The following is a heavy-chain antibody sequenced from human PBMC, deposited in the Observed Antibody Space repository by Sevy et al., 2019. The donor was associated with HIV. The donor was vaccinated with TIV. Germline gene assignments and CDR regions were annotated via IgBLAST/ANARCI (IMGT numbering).Heavy chain of an antibody. V-gene: IGHV4-39*01. J-gene: IGHJ4*02. CDR3: ARRSAGQWLAVYYFDS. CDR2: ISSSGST. D-gene: IGHD6-19*01. CDR1: DDSITRSAYY. Sequence: SDTLSLTCSVSDDSITRSAYYWAWIRQPPGKGLEWIGSISSSGSTYHNASLKGRLTMAVDTSKSQFSLTLESVTAADTAVYYCARRSAGQWLAVYYFDSWGQGTLVTVSS.